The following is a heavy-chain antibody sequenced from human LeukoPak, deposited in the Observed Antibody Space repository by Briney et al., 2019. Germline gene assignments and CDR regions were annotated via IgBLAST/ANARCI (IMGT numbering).Heavy chain of an antibody. CDR1: GYTFSDYS. D-gene: IGHD4-17*01. Sequence: ASVRVSCKASGYTFSDYSITWVRQAPGQGLEWMGWISPYNADTNYAQNFQGRVTMTTDSSTRTAYMELRNLRSDDTAVYYCARVTTVTRSPWSWGPKKIGQEVNWFDPWGQGTLITVS. J-gene: IGHJ5*02. CDR3: ARVTTVTRSPWSWGPKKIGQEVNWFDP. CDR2: ISPYNADT. V-gene: IGHV1-18*01.